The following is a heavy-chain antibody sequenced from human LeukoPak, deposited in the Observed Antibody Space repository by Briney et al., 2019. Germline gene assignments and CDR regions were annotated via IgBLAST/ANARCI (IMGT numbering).Heavy chain of an antibody. J-gene: IGHJ4*02. CDR1: GFTFTTYW. Sequence: GGSLRLSCAASGFTFTTYWMTWIRQAPGKGLEWVANIKEDGSDKNYIDAVEGRFAISRDNTKSSLFLQMNSLRAEDTAVYYCVSAPNSYYLDHWGQGALVTVSS. CDR3: VSAPNSYYLDH. CDR2: IKEDGSDK. V-gene: IGHV3-7*01.